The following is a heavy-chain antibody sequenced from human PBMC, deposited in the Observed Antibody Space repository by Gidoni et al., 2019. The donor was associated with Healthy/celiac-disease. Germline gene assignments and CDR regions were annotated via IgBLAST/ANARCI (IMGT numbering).Heavy chain of an antibody. D-gene: IGHD2-21*02. CDR2: ISVSGGST. Sequence: EVQLLESGGGLVQPGGSLRLSCAASGFPFSGYAMSWVRQAPGKGLELVSAISVSGGSTYYADSVKGRFTISRDNSKNTLYLQMNSLRAEDTAVYYCAKDFSPRLTLFDYWGQGTLVTVSS. V-gene: IGHV3-23*01. J-gene: IGHJ4*02. CDR1: GFPFSGYA. CDR3: AKDFSPRLTLFDY.